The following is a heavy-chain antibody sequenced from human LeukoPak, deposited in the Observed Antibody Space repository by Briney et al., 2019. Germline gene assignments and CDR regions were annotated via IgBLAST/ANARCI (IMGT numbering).Heavy chain of an antibody. D-gene: IGHD1-1*01. CDR2: ISGSGGST. J-gene: IGHJ4*02. CDR1: GFTFSSYA. Sequence: GGSLRLYCAASGFTFSSYAMSWVRQAPGKGLEWVSAISGSGGSTYYADSVKGRFTISRDNSKNTLYLQMNSLRAEDTAVYYCATVAGLERDSDYWGQGTLVTVSS. CDR3: ATVAGLERDSDY. V-gene: IGHV3-23*01.